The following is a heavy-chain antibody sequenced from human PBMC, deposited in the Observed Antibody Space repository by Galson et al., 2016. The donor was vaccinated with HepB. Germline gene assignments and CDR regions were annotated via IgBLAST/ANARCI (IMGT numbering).Heavy chain of an antibody. V-gene: IGHV3-30*18. CDR1: GFTFSSYG. D-gene: IGHD2-2*01. J-gene: IGHJ4*02. CDR2: ISYAGSNK. Sequence: SLRLSCAASGFTFSSYGMHWVRQAPGKGLEWVAFISYAGSNKKYADSVKGRFTISRDNSKKTLYLQMNSLRAEDTAVYYCAKDGRIYCSSASCHDHFHYWGQGTLVTVSS. CDR3: AKDGRIYCSSASCHDHFHY.